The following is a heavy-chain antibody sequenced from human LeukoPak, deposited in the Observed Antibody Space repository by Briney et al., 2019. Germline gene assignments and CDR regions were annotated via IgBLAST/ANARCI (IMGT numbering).Heavy chain of an antibody. Sequence: GGSLRLSCVVSESAFSRLRMNWVRQAPGKGLEWVANIKQDGSGKYYVDSVKGRFTISRDNAKNSLYLQMNSLGGNDTAIYYCATYNSVNAREFQYWGQGTLVTVPS. J-gene: IGHJ1*01. V-gene: IGHV3-7*01. CDR3: ATYNSVNAREFQY. D-gene: IGHD5/OR15-5a*01. CDR2: IKQDGSGK. CDR1: ESAFSRLR.